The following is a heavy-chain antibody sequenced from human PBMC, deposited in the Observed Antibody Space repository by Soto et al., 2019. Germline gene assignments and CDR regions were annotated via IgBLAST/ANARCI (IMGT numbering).Heavy chain of an antibody. V-gene: IGHV3-23*01. Sequence: RGSLRLSCAASGFTFSSYAMSWVRQAPGKGLEWVSAISGSGGSTYYADSVKGRFTISRDNSKNTLYLQMNSLRAEDTAVYYCAKRSYGGNSGAFDYWGQGTLVTVSS. J-gene: IGHJ4*02. CDR1: GFTFSSYA. D-gene: IGHD4-17*01. CDR3: AKRSYGGNSGAFDY. CDR2: ISGSGGST.